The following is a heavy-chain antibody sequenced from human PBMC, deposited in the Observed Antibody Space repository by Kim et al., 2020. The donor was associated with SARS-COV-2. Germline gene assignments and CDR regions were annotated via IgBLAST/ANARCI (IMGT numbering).Heavy chain of an antibody. CDR1: GGSFSGYY. J-gene: IGHJ4*02. CDR2: INHSGST. Sequence: SETLSLTCAVYGGSFSGYYWSWIRQPPGKGLEWIGEINHSGSTNYNPSLKSRVTISVDTSKNQFSLKLSSVTAADTAVYYCARFDFWSGLDYWGQGTLVTVSS. D-gene: IGHD3-3*01. CDR3: ARFDFWSGLDY. V-gene: IGHV4-34*01.